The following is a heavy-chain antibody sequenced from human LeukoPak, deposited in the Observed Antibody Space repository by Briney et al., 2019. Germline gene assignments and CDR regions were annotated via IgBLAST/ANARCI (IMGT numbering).Heavy chain of an antibody. CDR3: ARGVAAAGLFDY. CDR1: GGSISSGGYY. Sequence: SETLSLTCTVSGGSISSGGYYWSWIRQPPGKGLEWIGYIYHRGSTYYNPSLKSRVTISVDRSKNQFSLKLSSVTAADTAVYYCARGVAAAGLFDYWGQGTLVTVSS. D-gene: IGHD6-13*01. V-gene: IGHV4-30-2*01. J-gene: IGHJ4*02. CDR2: IYHRGST.